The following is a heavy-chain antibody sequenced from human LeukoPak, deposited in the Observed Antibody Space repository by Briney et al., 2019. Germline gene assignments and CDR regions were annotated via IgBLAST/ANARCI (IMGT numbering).Heavy chain of an antibody. D-gene: IGHD4-17*01. CDR2: ITYDGSNK. CDR3: AKDPNGDYIGTFDI. Sequence: GGSLXLSCAASGFTFSSYGMHWVRQAPGKGXXGXAVITYDGSNKYYADSVKGRFTISRDNSKNTLYLQMNSLRAEDTAVYYCAKDPNGDYIGTFDIWGQGTMVTVSS. J-gene: IGHJ3*02. V-gene: IGHV3-30*18. CDR1: GFTFSSYG.